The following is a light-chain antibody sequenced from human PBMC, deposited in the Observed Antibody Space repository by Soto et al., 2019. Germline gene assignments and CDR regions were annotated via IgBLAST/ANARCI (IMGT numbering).Light chain of an antibody. CDR1: QIVLYRSNTKNY. J-gene: IGKJ4*01. Sequence: ILLPLSLATLALSLGEMATINCKSNQIVLYRSNTKNYVAWYQQTPRQPPKLLIYWASTRESWVPDRFSGSGSGTDFTLTINILQAEDVVVYYCQQYYCPPLSFGGGTMVDI. V-gene: IGKV4-1*01. CDR3: QQYYCPPLS. CDR2: WAS.